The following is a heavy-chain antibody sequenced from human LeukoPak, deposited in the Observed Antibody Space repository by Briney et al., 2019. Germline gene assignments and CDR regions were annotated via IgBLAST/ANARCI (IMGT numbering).Heavy chain of an antibody. D-gene: IGHD3-22*01. V-gene: IGHV1-18*01. CDR1: GYTFTSYG. Sequence: ASVKVSCKASGYTFTSYGISWVRQAPGQGLEWMGWISAYNGNTNYAQKLQGRVTMTTDTSTSTAYMELRSLRSDDTAVYYCAREHYDSSGYPVYYYNGMDVWGQGTTVTVSS. CDR3: AREHYDSSGYPVYYYNGMDV. CDR2: ISAYNGNT. J-gene: IGHJ6*02.